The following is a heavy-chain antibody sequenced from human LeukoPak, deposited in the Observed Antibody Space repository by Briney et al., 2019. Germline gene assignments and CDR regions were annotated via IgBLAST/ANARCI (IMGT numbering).Heavy chain of an antibody. Sequence: ASVKVSCKASGYTFTGYYMHWVRQAPGQGLEWMGRITPILGIANYAQKFQGRVTITADKSTSTAYMELSSLRSEDTAVYYCARDLVVVTAGYFDYWGQGTLVTVSS. J-gene: IGHJ4*02. CDR1: GYTFTGYY. V-gene: IGHV1-69*04. D-gene: IGHD2-21*02. CDR2: ITPILGIA. CDR3: ARDLVVVTAGYFDY.